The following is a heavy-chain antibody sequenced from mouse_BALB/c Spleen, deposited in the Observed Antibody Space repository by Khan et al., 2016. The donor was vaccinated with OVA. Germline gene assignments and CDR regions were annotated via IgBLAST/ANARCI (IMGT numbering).Heavy chain of an antibody. CDR2: INTYTGEP. J-gene: IGHJ2*01. V-gene: IGHV9-3-1*01. CDR3: ARFHGGY. CDR1: GYTFTNYV. Sequence: QIQLVQSGPELKKPGETVKISCKASGYTFTNYVMNWVKQSPGKGLKWMGWINTYTGEPTYDDDFKGRFAFSLETSASTAFLQINSLKNEDTATLFCARFHGGYWGQGTTLTVSS.